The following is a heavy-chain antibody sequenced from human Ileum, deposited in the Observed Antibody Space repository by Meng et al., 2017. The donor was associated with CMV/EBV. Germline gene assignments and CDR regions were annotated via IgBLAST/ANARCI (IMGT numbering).Heavy chain of an antibody. D-gene: IGHD1-7*01. Sequence: GESLKISCAASGFIFSDYRIDWIRQAPGKGLEWVARIRHRAAGYSTEYGASVKGRFTVSRDDSKNSAYLQMSSLETEDTAVYYCTRDGGNYDFAHHWGQGTLVTVSS. CDR1: GFIFSDYR. CDR3: TRDGGNYDFAHH. CDR2: IRHRAAGYST. V-gene: IGHV3-72*01. J-gene: IGHJ5*02.